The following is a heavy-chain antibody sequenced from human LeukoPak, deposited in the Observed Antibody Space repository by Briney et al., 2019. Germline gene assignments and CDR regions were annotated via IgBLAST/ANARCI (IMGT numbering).Heavy chain of an antibody. V-gene: IGHV3-9*01. CDR1: GFTFDNYA. Sequence: GRSLRLSCAASGFTFDNYAMNWVRQVPGKGLEWISLISWNSGTIGYADSVKGRFTISRDNSKNTLYLQMNSLRAEDTAVYYCARFPIAVAGTGPLDYWGQGTLVTVSS. CDR3: ARFPIAVAGTGPLDY. D-gene: IGHD6-19*01. J-gene: IGHJ4*02. CDR2: ISWNSGTI.